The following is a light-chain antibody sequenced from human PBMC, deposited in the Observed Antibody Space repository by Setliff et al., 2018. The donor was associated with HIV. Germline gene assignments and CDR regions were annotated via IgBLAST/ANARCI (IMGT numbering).Light chain of an antibody. CDR3: ASRTAGSTPYV. Sequence: QSVLTQPPSASGTPGQTVTISCTGTSSDVGYYNRVSWYQQPPGTVPRLMIYEVSSRPSGVPDRFSGSKSGNTASLTIPGLQAEDEADYYCASRTAGSTPYVFGTGTKVTVL. CDR2: EVS. CDR1: SSDVGYYNR. J-gene: IGLJ1*01. V-gene: IGLV2-18*02.